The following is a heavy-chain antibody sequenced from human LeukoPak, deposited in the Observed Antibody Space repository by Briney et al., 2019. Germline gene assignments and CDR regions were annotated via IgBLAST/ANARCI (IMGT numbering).Heavy chain of an antibody. J-gene: IGHJ5*02. V-gene: IGHV4-4*07. Sequence: SETLSLTCTVSGGSLSGYYWSWIRQPAGKGLEWIGRIYTSASTNYNPSLKSRVTMSVDTSKNQFSLKLSSVTAADTAVYYCARDATSYDFWSGYSPNWFDPWGQGTLVTVSS. CDR3: ARDATSYDFWSGYSPNWFDP. CDR2: IYTSAST. CDR1: GGSLSGYY. D-gene: IGHD3-3*01.